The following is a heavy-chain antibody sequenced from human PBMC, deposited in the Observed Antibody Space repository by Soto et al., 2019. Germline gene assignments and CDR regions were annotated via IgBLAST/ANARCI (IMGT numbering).Heavy chain of an antibody. D-gene: IGHD3-10*01. CDR2: ISAYNGNT. J-gene: IGHJ6*02. V-gene: IGHV1-18*04. CDR1: GYTFTSYG. CDR3: AREHYYGSGSLNYYGMDV. Sequence: VASVKVSCKASGYTFTSYGISWVRQAPGQGLEWMGWISAYNGNTNYAQKLQGRVTMTTDTSTSTAYMELRSLRSDDTAVYYCAREHYYGSGSLNYYGMDVWGQGTTVTVSS.